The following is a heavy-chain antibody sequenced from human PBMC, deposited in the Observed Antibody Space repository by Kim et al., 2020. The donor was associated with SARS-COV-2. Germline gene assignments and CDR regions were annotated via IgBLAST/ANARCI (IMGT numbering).Heavy chain of an antibody. J-gene: IGHJ4*02. Sequence: SETLSLTCTVSGGSISSYYWSWIRQPAGKGLEWIGRIYTSGSTNYNPSLKSRVTMSVDTSKNQFSLKLSSVTAADTAVYYCARDIKEGGSYYGRFDYWGQGTLVTFSS. CDR3: ARDIKEGGSYYGRFDY. D-gene: IGHD1-26*01. CDR2: IYTSGST. CDR1: GGSISSYY. V-gene: IGHV4-4*07.